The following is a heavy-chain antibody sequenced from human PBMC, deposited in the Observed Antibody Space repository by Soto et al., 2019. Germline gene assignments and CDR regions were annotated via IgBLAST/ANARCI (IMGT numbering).Heavy chain of an antibody. D-gene: IGHD3-9*01. Sequence: QVQLQESGPGLVKPSGTLSLTCAVSGGSISSSNWWSWVRQPPGKGLEWIGEIYHSGSTNYNPSLKSRVTISVDKSKNQFSLKLSSVTAADTAVYYCARDGLRYFDWARPGRGGFDYWGQGTLVTVSS. V-gene: IGHV4-4*02. CDR3: ARDGLRYFDWARPGRGGFDY. CDR1: GGSISSSNW. J-gene: IGHJ4*02. CDR2: IYHSGST.